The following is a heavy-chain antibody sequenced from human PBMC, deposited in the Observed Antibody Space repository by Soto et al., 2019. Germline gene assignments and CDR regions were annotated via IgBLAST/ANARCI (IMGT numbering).Heavy chain of an antibody. CDR3: VKSKENIAYNAFRPYHY. CDR1: GFTFEDYT. V-gene: IGHV3-9*01. Sequence: EVQLVESGGGLVQPGGSLRLTCTASGFTFEDYTMDWVRQAPGKGPEWVSGITWNSGKINYADSVKGRFSISRDNAKNALYLQIDSLTTEHTALYYCVKSKENIAYNAFRPYHYWGQGTQVTVSA. J-gene: IGHJ4*02. D-gene: IGHD1-20*01. CDR2: ITWNSGKI.